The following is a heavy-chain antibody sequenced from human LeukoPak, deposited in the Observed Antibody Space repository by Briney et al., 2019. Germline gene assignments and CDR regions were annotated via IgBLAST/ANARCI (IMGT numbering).Heavy chain of an antibody. D-gene: IGHD6-19*01. V-gene: IGHV4-59*10. CDR2: IYSSGST. CDR3: VRGSSGWYSIDY. Sequence: PSETLSLTCAVYGGSFSGYYWSWIRQPAGKGLEWIGRIYSSGSTNYNPSLKSRVTMSVDTSNNQFSLKLSSVTAADTAVYYCVRGSSGWYSIDYWGQGTLVTVSS. J-gene: IGHJ4*02. CDR1: GGSFSGYY.